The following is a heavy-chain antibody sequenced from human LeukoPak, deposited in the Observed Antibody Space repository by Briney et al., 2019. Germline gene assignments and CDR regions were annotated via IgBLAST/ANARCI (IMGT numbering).Heavy chain of an antibody. V-gene: IGHV4-30-2*01. CDR1: GGSISSGGYS. D-gene: IGHD3-16*01. CDR3: ARVIRGGEADY. Sequence: SQTLSLTCAVSGGSISSGGYSWSWIRQPPGKGLEWIGYIYHSGSTYYNPSLKSRVTISVDRSKNQFSLKLSSVTAADTAVYYCARVIRGGEADYWGQGTLVTVSS. CDR2: IYHSGST. J-gene: IGHJ4*02.